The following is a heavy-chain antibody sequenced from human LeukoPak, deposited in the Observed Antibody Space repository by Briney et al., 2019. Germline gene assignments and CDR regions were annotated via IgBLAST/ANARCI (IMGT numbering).Heavy chain of an antibody. CDR2: INHSGST. J-gene: IGHJ4*02. CDR3: ARVDGYSSSWFFGY. D-gene: IGHD6-13*01. V-gene: IGHV4-34*01. CDR1: GGSFSGYY. Sequence: TSETLSLTCAVYGGSFSGYYWSWVRQPPGKGLEWIGEINHSGSTNYNPSLKSRVAISVDTSKNQFSLKLSSVTAADTAVYYCARVDGYSSSWFFGYWGQGTLVTVSS.